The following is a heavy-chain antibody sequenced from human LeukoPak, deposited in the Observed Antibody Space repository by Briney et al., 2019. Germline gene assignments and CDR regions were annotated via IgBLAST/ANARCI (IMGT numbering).Heavy chain of an antibody. Sequence: GGSLRLSCVVSGFTFSNNGMSWLRRAPGKGLEWVSGLSGSGSSVYYADSVRGRLTISRDNSRNTLYLQMDSLRDDDTAIYYCAKGLSWFDPWGQGTLVIVSS. V-gene: IGHV3-23*01. D-gene: IGHD2-21*02. J-gene: IGHJ5*02. CDR2: LSGSGSSV. CDR3: AKGLSWFDP. CDR1: GFTFSNNG.